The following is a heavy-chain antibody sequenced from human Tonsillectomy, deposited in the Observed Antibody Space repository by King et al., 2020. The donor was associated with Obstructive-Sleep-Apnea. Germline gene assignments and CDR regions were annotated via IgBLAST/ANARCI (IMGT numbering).Heavy chain of an antibody. CDR1: GFTFSSYA. CDR2: ISGSGGST. D-gene: IGHD2-15*01. J-gene: IGHJ5*02. V-gene: IGHV3-23*04. Sequence: VQLVESGGGLVQPGGSLRLSCAASGFTFSSYAMSWVRQAPGKGLGWVSAISGSGGSTYYADSVKGRFTISRDNSKNTLYRQMNSLRAEDTAVYYCAKGPFIVVVVGDWFDPWGQGTLVTVSS. CDR3: AKGPFIVVVVGDWFDP.